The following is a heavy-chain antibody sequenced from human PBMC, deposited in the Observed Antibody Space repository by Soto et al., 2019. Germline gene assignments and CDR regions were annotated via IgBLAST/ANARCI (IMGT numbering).Heavy chain of an antibody. CDR1: GGSISSYY. J-gene: IGHJ3*02. Sequence: QVQLQESGPGLVKPSETLSLTCTVSGGSISSYYWSWIRQPPGKGLEWIGYIYYSGSTNYNPSLTSRVTLSVDXSXNXXSLQLSSVTAADTAVYYCARALILTGYYIHDAFDIWGQGTMVTVSS. D-gene: IGHD3-9*01. V-gene: IGHV4-59*01. CDR3: ARALILTGYYIHDAFDI. CDR2: IYYSGST.